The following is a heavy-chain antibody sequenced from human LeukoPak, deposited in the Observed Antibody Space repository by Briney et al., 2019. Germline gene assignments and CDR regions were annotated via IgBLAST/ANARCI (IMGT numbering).Heavy chain of an antibody. CDR1: GGSISSTNYY. D-gene: IGHD4-23*01. CDR3: VGDGGNSFWYWFDP. Sequence: SETLSLTCTVSGGSISSTNYYWGWLRQPPGKGLEWIGSVYYGGSTYYNPSLKSRVSISVDTFENQFSLKLNSVTAADTAVYYCVGDGGNSFWYWFDPWGQGTLVTVSS. V-gene: IGHV4-39*07. J-gene: IGHJ5*02. CDR2: VYYGGST.